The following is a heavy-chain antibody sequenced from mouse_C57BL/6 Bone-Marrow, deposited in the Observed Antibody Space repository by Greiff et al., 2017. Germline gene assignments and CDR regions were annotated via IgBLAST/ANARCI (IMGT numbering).Heavy chain of an antibody. CDR1: GLSLTSYG. Sequence: VQLQQSGPGLVQPSQSLSITCTVSGLSLTSYGVHWVRQSPGKGLEWLGVIWSGGSTDYNAAFISRLSISKDNSKSQVFFKMNSLQADDTAIYYCARPMTLSYWGQGTLVTVSA. J-gene: IGHJ3*01. CDR2: IWSGGST. D-gene: IGHD2-3*01. CDR3: ARPMTLSY. V-gene: IGHV2-2*01.